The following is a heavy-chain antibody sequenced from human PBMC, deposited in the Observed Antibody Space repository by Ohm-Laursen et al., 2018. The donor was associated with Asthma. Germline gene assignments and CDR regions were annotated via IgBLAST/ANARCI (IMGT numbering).Heavy chain of an antibody. V-gene: IGHV4-30-4*01. CDR2: IYYSGST. CDR3: ARHSASGVGYYGGYYLYGLDV. Sequence: SQTLSLTCTVSGGSISSGDYYWSWIRQPPGKGLEWIGYIYYSGSTYYNPSLKSRVTISADTSKNQYSLKVSSVTAADTAVYFCARHSASGVGYYGGYYLYGLDVWGQGTTVTVSS. J-gene: IGHJ6*02. D-gene: IGHD3-22*01. CDR1: GGSISSGDYY.